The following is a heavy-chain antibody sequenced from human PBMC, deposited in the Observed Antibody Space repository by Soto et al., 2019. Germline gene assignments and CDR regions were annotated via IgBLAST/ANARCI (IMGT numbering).Heavy chain of an antibody. CDR1: GFTFSSYR. D-gene: IGHD2-21*02. CDR2: ISSSSSTI. Sequence: PGGSLRLSCAASGFTFSSYRMNWVRQAPGKGLEWVSYISSSSSTIYYADSAKGRFTISRDNAKNSLYLQMNSLRDEDTAVYYCARDRRVETAPYYYYGMDVWGQGTTVTVSS. V-gene: IGHV3-48*02. J-gene: IGHJ6*02. CDR3: ARDRRVETAPYYYYGMDV.